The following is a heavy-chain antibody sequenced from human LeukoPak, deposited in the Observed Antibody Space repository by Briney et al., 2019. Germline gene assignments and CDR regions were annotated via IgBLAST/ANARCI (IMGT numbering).Heavy chain of an antibody. V-gene: IGHV4-61*01. J-gene: IGHJ4*02. CDR1: GGSFSSGSYY. CDR3: ARSHDHLWGNYPDY. CDR2: IYYSRST. Sequence: PSETLSLTCTVSGGSFSSGSYYWGWIRQPAGKGLEWIGYIYYSRSTNYHPSLKSRVTISVDTSKNQFSLKLSSVTAADTAVYYCARSHDHLWGNYPDYWGQGTLVTVSS. D-gene: IGHD3-16*02.